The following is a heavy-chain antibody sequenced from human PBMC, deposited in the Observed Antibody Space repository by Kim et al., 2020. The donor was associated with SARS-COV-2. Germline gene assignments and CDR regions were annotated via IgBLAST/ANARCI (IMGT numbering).Heavy chain of an antibody. CDR3: ARDLGTAVAAGIPLDY. CDR2: ISAYNGNT. J-gene: IGHJ4*02. Sequence: ASVKVSCKASGYTFISHGISWVRQAPGQGLEWMGWISAYNGNTNYAQKVQGRLTLTTDTSTSTASMELRSLRSDDTAVYYCARDLGTAVAAGIPLDYWGQGTLVTVSS. V-gene: IGHV1-18*01. CDR1: GYTFISHG. D-gene: IGHD6-19*01.